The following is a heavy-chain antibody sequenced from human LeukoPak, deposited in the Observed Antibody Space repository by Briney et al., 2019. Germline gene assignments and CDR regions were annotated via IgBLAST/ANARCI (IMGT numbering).Heavy chain of an antibody. V-gene: IGHV4-4*07. Sequence: SETLSLTYAVSGASISRYYCWSLIRQPAGKGLEWIGRVFTSGSTNCNPSLKSRVTMSLDTSKNQFSLKLSSVTAADTAVYYCAGDDTGFDPWGQGTLVTVSS. CDR1: GASISRYY. CDR2: VFTSGST. CDR3: AGDDTGFDP. J-gene: IGHJ5*02.